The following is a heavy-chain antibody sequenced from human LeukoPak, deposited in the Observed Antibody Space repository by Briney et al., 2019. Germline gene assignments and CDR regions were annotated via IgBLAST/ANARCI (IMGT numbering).Heavy chain of an antibody. V-gene: IGHV3-33*06. CDR1: GFTFSSYG. J-gene: IGHJ4*02. D-gene: IGHD5-18*01. Sequence: GGSLRLSCAASGFTFSSYGMHWVRQAPGKGLEWVAGIWYDGSNKYYADSVKGRSTISRDNSKNTLYLQMNSLRAEDTAVYYCAKERGGGGYSYGQYYFDYWGRGTLVTVSP. CDR2: IWYDGSNK. CDR3: AKERGGGGYSYGQYYFDY.